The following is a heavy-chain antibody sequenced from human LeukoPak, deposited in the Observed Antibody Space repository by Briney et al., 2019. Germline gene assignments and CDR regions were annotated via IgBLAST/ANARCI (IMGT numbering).Heavy chain of an antibody. CDR2: IYYSGST. Sequence: SETLSLTCTVSGGSISSYCWSWIRQPPGKGLEWIGYIYYSGSTNYNPSLKSRVTISVDTSKNQFSLKLSSVTAADTAMYYCARVSGYDWESFYDYWGQGSLVTVSS. V-gene: IGHV4-59*01. CDR3: ARVSGYDWESFYDY. J-gene: IGHJ4*02. D-gene: IGHD5-12*01. CDR1: GGSISSYC.